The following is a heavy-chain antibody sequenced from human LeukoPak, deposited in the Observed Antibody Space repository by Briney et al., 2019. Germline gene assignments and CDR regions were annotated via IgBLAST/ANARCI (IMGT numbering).Heavy chain of an antibody. Sequence: PSETLFLTCTVSGGSISDYYWSWIRQPPGKGLEWIGYIYYSGSTNYNPSLKSRVTISVDTSKNQFSLRLNSVTAADTAVYYCARDRYDHNGYYYFDFWGQGTLVTVSS. CDR3: ARDRYDHNGYYYFDF. CDR2: IYYSGST. J-gene: IGHJ4*02. CDR1: GGSISDYY. D-gene: IGHD5-24*01. V-gene: IGHV4-59*01.